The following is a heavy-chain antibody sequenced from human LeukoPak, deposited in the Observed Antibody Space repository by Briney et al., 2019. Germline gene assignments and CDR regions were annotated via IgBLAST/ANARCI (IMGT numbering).Heavy chain of an antibody. D-gene: IGHD6-13*01. CDR3: ARIPLRYSSSWRPFDY. CDR1: GYTFTGYY. J-gene: IGHJ4*02. V-gene: IGHV1-2*02. Sequence: GASVKVSCKASGYTFTGYYMHWVRQAPGQGPEWMGRINPTSGGTNFAQKFQGRVTMTRDTSISTAYMELSRLRSDDTAVYYCARIPLRYSSSWRPFDYWGQGTLVTVSS. CDR2: INPTSGGT.